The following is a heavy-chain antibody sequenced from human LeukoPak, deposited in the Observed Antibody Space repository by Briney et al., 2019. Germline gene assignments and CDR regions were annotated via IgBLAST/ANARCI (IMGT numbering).Heavy chain of an antibody. CDR1: GFTFSSYA. CDR2: ISGSGGST. Sequence: GGSLRLSCAASGFTFSSYAMSWVRQAPGKGLEWVSAISGSGGSTYYADSVKGRFTISRDNSKNTLYLQMNSLRAEDTAVYYCAHPGCCSGGSCYDYWGQGTLVTVSS. D-gene: IGHD2-15*01. J-gene: IGHJ4*02. CDR3: AHPGCCSGGSCYDY. V-gene: IGHV3-23*01.